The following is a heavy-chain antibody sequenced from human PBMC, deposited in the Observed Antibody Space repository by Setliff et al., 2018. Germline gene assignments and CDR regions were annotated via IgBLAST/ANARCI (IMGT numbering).Heavy chain of an antibody. D-gene: IGHD2-2*01. J-gene: IGHJ3*01. Sequence: GESLKISCKASGYIFTNYWIGWVRQMPGKGLEWMGVIYPGDSDTRYSSSFKVKVTIKADTSINIAYLQWSSLKASDTAIYYCTRHEDRNKCTSSSCYRDNDAFDVWGQGAMVTVSS. CDR1: GYIFTNYW. CDR2: IYPGDSDT. CDR3: TRHEDRNKCTSSSCYRDNDAFDV. V-gene: IGHV5-51*01.